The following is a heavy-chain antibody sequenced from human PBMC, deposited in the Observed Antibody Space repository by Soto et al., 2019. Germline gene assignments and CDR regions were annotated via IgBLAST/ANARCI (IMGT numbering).Heavy chain of an antibody. V-gene: IGHV3-23*01. CDR1: GFTFSNYA. J-gene: IGHJ6*02. D-gene: IGHD1-26*01. CDR2: ISGSGGST. Sequence: LRLSCAASGFTFSNYAMTWVRQAPGKGLEWVSAISGSGGSTYYADSVKGRFTISRDNSKNTLYLQMDSLRAEDTAVYYCANPPPTMESTIYYYYGMDVWGQGTTVTVSS. CDR3: ANPPPTMESTIYYYYGMDV.